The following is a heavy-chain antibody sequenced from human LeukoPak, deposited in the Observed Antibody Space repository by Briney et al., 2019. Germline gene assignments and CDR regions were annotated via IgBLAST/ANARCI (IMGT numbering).Heavy chain of an antibody. Sequence: GGSLRLASAASGFTFSSYAISWVRQAPGKGLEWVSAISGSGGSTYYADSVKGRFTISRDNSKNTLYLQMNSLRAEDTAVYYCAKDIAVVRYYFDYWGQGTLVTVSS. D-gene: IGHD3-22*01. V-gene: IGHV3-23*01. J-gene: IGHJ4*02. CDR1: GFTFSSYA. CDR2: ISGSGGST. CDR3: AKDIAVVRYYFDY.